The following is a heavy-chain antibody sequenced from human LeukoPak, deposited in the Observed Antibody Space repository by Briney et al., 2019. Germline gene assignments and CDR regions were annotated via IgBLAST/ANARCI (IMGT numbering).Heavy chain of an antibody. Sequence: SEALSLTCAVYGGSFSGYYWSWIRQPPGKGLEWIGEINHSGSTNYNPSLKSRATISVDTSKNQFSVELSSVTAADTAVYYCARKRLAMVRGVIPKEAWGWFDPWGQGTLVTVSS. J-gene: IGHJ5*02. CDR3: ARKRLAMVRGVIPKEAWGWFDP. CDR2: INHSGST. V-gene: IGHV4-34*01. CDR1: GGSFSGYY. D-gene: IGHD3-10*01.